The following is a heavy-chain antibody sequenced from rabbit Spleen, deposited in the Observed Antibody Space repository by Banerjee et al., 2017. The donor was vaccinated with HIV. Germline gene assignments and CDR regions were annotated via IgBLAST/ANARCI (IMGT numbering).Heavy chain of an antibody. Sequence: QEQLEESGGDLVKPEGSLTLTCTASGWSFSSSNWICWVRQAPGKGLEWIACIYAGSSGTTYYASWAKGRFTISKTSSTTVTLQMTSLTAADTATYFCARGYYGYGYANGRVNLWGQGTLVTVS. D-gene: IGHD6-1*01. CDR3: ARGYYGYGYANGRVNL. CDR1: GWSFSSSNW. V-gene: IGHV1S45*01. J-gene: IGHJ4*01. CDR2: IYAGSSGTT.